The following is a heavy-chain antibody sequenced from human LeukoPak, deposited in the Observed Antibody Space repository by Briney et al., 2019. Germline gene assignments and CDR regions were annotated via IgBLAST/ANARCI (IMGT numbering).Heavy chain of an antibody. CDR3: ARDRWDSSGWPHI. J-gene: IGHJ3*02. Sequence: GASVKVSCKASGYTFTGYYMHWVRQAPGQGLEWMGRINPNSGGTNYAQKFQGRVTMTRDTSISTAYMELRSLRSDDTAVYYCARDRWDSSGWPHIWGQGTMVTVSS. D-gene: IGHD6-19*01. CDR1: GYTFTGYY. CDR2: INPNSGGT. V-gene: IGHV1-2*06.